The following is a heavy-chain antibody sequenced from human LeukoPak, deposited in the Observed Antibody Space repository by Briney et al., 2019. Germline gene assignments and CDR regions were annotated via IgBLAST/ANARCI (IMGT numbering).Heavy chain of an antibody. J-gene: IGHJ4*02. CDR1: GGSISSYY. D-gene: IGHD6-13*01. V-gene: IGHV4-59*01. CDR3: ARYAGEYSSSWYYFDY. Sequence: PSETLSLTCTVSGGSISSYYWSWIRQPPGKGLEWIGYIYYSGSTNYNPSLKSRVTISVDTSKNQFSLKLSSVTAADTAVYYCARYAGEYSSSWYYFDYWGQGTLVTVSS. CDR2: IYYSGST.